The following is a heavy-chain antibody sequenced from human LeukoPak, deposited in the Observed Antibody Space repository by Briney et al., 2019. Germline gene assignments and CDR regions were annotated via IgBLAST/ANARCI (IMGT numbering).Heavy chain of an antibody. Sequence: SETLSLTCTVSGGSISSSSYYWGWIRQPPGKGLEWIGYIYYTGSTNYNPSLKSRVTISVDTSKNQFSLKLSSVTAADTAVYYCARDVLAAGKFDYWGQGTLVTVSS. D-gene: IGHD6-13*01. V-gene: IGHV4-61*01. CDR2: IYYTGST. J-gene: IGHJ4*02. CDR1: GGSISSSSYY. CDR3: ARDVLAAGKFDY.